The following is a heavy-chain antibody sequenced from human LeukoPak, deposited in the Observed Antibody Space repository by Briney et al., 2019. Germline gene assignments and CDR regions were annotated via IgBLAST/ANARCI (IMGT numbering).Heavy chain of an antibody. D-gene: IGHD3-22*01. CDR3: ARGDDSGYYDYFDY. V-gene: IGHV3-53*01. CDR2: IYTGGNT. Sequence: GGSLRLSCAASGFTFNTYTMNWVRQAPGKGLEWVSTIYTGGNTYYAASVKGRFTISRDFSKNTVFLHMNSLRAEDTAMYYCARGDDSGYYDYFDYWGQGALVTVSS. CDR1: GFTFNTYT. J-gene: IGHJ4*02.